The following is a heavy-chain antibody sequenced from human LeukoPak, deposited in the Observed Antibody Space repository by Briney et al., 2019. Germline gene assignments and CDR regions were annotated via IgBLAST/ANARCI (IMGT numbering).Heavy chain of an antibody. J-gene: IGHJ5*02. CDR3: ARDPDSSGYSNWFDP. Sequence: GASVKVSCKASGYTFTGYYMHWARQAPGQGLEWMGWINPNSGGTNYAQKFQGRVTMTRDTSISTAYMELSRLRSDDTAVYYCARDPDSSGYSNWFDPWGQGILVTVSS. V-gene: IGHV1-2*02. CDR1: GYTFTGYY. CDR2: INPNSGGT. D-gene: IGHD3-22*01.